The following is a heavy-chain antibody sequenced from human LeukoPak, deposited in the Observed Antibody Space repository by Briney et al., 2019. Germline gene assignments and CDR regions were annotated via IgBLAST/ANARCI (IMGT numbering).Heavy chain of an antibody. CDR3: ARAGQWLVMGYFDY. V-gene: IGHV4-39*07. CDR2: IYYSGST. CDR1: LGSICTSRYC. Sequence: SETLSLTFTVPLGSICTSRYCSGSFRRPPVKGLEWIGRIYYSGSTYYHPSLKNRVTISIDTSKNQFSLKLTSVAAADTAVYYCARAGQWLVMGYFDYWGQGTLVTVSS. D-gene: IGHD6-19*01. J-gene: IGHJ4*02.